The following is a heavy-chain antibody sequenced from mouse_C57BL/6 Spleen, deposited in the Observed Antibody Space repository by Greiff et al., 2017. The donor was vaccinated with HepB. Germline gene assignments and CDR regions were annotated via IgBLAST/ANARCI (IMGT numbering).Heavy chain of an antibody. CDR2: IYPGSGST. CDR3: ARSGWSSYYFDY. D-gene: IGHD2-3*01. J-gene: IGHJ2*01. CDR1: GYTFTSYW. V-gene: IGHV1-55*01. Sequence: VQLQQPGAELVKPGASVKMSCKASGYTFTSYWITWVKQRPGQGLEWIGDIYPGSGSTNYNEKFKSKATLTVDTSSSTAYMQLGSLTSEDSAVYYCARSGWSSYYFDYWGQGTTLTVSS.